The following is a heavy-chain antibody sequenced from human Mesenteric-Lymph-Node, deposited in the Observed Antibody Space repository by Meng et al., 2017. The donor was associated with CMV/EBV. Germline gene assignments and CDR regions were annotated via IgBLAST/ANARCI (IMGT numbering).Heavy chain of an antibody. J-gene: IGHJ1*01. CDR1: GGSISSYY. D-gene: IGHD4-23*01. CDR2: IYYNGNA. V-gene: IGHV4-59*01. CDR3: ARVGGSKSPLQN. Sequence: LTCTVSGGSISSYYWSWIRQPPGKGLEWIGYIYYNGNANYSPSLKSRVTISVDTSKNQFSLKLSSVTAADTAVYYCARVGGSKSPLQNWGQGTLVTVSS.